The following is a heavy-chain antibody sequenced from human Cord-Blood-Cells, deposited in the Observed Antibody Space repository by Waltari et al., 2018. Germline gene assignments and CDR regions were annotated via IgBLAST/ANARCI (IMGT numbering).Heavy chain of an antibody. CDR3: ARFHSGWYAFDI. CDR1: GGSFSGYS. J-gene: IGHJ3*02. D-gene: IGHD6-19*01. V-gene: IGHV4-34*01. Sequence: QVQLQQWGAGLLKPSETLSLTCAVYGGSFSGYSWSWIRQPPGKGLGWIGEINHSGSTNYNPSLKSRVTISVDTSKNQFSLKLSSVTAADTAVYYCARFHSGWYAFDIWGQWTMVTVSS. CDR2: INHSGST.